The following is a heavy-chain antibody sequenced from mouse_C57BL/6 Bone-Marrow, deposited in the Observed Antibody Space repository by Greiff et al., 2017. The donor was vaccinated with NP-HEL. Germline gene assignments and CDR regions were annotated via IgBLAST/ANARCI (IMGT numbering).Heavy chain of an antibody. Sequence: QVQLQQSGPELVKPGASVKISCKASGYAFSSSWMNWVKQRPGTGLEWIGRIYPGDGDTNYNGKFKGKATLTADKSSSTAYMQLSSLTSEDSAVYFCARTGLGGWYFDVWGTGTTVTVSS. CDR2: IYPGDGDT. CDR1: GYAFSSSW. V-gene: IGHV1-82*01. J-gene: IGHJ1*03. CDR3: ARTGLGGWYFDV.